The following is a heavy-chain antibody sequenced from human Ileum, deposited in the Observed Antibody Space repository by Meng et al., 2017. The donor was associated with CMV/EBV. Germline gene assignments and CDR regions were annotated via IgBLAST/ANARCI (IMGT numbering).Heavy chain of an antibody. CDR3: ARSYSSSLGADY. D-gene: IGHD6-6*01. V-gene: IGHV3-30-3*01. CDR1: GFTFSSYA. J-gene: IGHJ4*02. CDR2: ISYDGSNK. Sequence: GGSLRFSCAASGFTFSSYAMHWVRQAPGKGPEWVAVISYDGSNKYYADSVKGRFTISRDNSKNTLYLQMNSLRAEDAAVYYCARSYSSSLGADYWGQGTLVTVSS.